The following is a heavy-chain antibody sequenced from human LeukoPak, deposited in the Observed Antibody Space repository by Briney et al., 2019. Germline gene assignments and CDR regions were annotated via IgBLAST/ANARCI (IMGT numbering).Heavy chain of an antibody. Sequence: GGALRLSCAASGFTFSSYAMHWVRQAPGKGLEGVAVISYDGSNKYYADSVKGRFTISRDNSKNTLYLQMNSLRAEDTAVYYCARDLGIVLMVYANFDYWGQGTLVTVSS. CDR3: ARDLGIVLMVYANFDY. D-gene: IGHD2-8*01. J-gene: IGHJ4*02. CDR1: GFTFSSYA. CDR2: ISYDGSNK. V-gene: IGHV3-30-3*01.